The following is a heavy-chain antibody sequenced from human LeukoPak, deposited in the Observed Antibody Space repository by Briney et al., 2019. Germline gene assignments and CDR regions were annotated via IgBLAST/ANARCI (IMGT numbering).Heavy chain of an antibody. V-gene: IGHV3-74*01. Sequence: PGGSLRLSCAASGFTFSSYWMHWVRQAPGKGLVWVSRINSDGSSTSYADSVKGRFTISRDNAKNTLYLQMNSLRAGDTAVYYCARGGGNSYGYYFDYWGQGILVTVSS. CDR1: GFTFSSYW. D-gene: IGHD5-18*01. J-gene: IGHJ4*02. CDR2: INSDGSST. CDR3: ARGGGNSYGYYFDY.